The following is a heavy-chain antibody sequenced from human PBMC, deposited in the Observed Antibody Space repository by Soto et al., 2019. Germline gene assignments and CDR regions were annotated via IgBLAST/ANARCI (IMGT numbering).Heavy chain of an antibody. CDR2: ISSSSSYI. V-gene: IGHV3-21*01. Sequence: GGSLRLSCAASGLTFSSDSMNWVRQAPGKGLEWVSSISSSSSYIYYADSVKGRFTISRDNAKNSLYLQMNSLRAEDTAVYYCAREIEYWSDAFDIWGQGTMVTVSS. CDR3: AREIEYWSDAFDI. D-gene: IGHD1-1*01. CDR1: GLTFSSDS. J-gene: IGHJ3*02.